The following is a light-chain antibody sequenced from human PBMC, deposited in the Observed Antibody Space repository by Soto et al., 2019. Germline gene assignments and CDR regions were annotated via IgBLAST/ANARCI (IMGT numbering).Light chain of an antibody. J-gene: IGKJ1*01. Sequence: IQMTQSPSTVSASVRDRVTITCPARQSISSWLAWYQQKPGKAPNLLIYKASSLESGVPSRFSGCGYGTEFTLTISSLQTDDFAPYYCQQYNIYPWSFGQGTQVEIK. V-gene: IGKV1-5*03. CDR1: QSISSW. CDR3: QQYNIYPWS. CDR2: KAS.